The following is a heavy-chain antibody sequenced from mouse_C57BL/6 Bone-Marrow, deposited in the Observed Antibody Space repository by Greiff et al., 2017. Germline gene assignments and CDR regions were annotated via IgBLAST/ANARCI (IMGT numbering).Heavy chain of an antibody. D-gene: IGHD2-5*01. CDR2: IHPNSGST. CDR1: GYTFTSYW. Sequence: QVQLKQPGAELVKPGASVKLSCKASGYTFTSYWMHWVKQRPGQGLEWIGMIHPNSGSTNYNEKFKSKATLTVDKSSSTAYMQLSSLTSEDSAVYYCYYSNYFYAMDYWGQGTSVTVSS. V-gene: IGHV1-64*01. J-gene: IGHJ4*01. CDR3: YYSNYFYAMDY.